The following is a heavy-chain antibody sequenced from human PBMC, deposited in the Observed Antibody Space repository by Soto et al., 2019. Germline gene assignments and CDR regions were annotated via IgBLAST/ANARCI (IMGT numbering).Heavy chain of an antibody. V-gene: IGHV4-30-2*01. CDR3: AREGCSGGSCFYDY. CDR1: GASISSGGYS. J-gene: IGHJ4*01. CDR2: ICHSETT. Sequence: SETLSLTCAVSGASISSGGYSWSWIRQPPGKGLEWIGYICHSETTSYNPSLKSRVTISVDKSTNQFSLKLSSVTAADTAVYYCAREGCSGGSCFYDYWGHGILDTVSS. D-gene: IGHD2-15*01.